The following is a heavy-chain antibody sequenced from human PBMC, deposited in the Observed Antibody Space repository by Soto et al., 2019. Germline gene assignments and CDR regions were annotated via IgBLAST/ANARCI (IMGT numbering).Heavy chain of an antibody. D-gene: IGHD6-13*01. CDR1: GFTVSSNY. V-gene: IGHV3-43*01. J-gene: IGHJ6*02. CDR2: ISWDGGST. Sequence: GGSLRLSCAASGFTVSSNYMSWVRQAPGKGLEWVSLISWDGGSTYYADSVKGRFTISRDNSKNSLYLQMNSLRTEDTALYYCAKSGSSSWPTNYYYYYGMDVWGQGTTVTVSS. CDR3: AKSGSSSWPTNYYYYYGMDV.